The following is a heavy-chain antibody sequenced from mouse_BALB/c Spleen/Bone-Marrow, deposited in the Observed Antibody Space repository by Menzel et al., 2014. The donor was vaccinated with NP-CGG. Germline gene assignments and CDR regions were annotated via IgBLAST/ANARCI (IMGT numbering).Heavy chain of an antibody. CDR3: ARAEGIYYYGSSYALDY. Sequence: LVKTGASVKISCKASDYSFTDYYMHWVKQTHGKSLEWIGYISCYNGATSYNQKFKGKATFTVDTSSSTDYIQCSSLTSEESAGYYSARAEGIYYYGSSYALDYWGQGTSDTVSS. V-gene: IGHV1S34*01. CDR2: ISCYNGAT. D-gene: IGHD1-1*01. CDR1: DYSFTDYY. J-gene: IGHJ4*01.